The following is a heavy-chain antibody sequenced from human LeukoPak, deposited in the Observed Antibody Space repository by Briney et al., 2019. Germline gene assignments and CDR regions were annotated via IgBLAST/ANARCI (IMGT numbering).Heavy chain of an antibody. CDR1: GFTFSSYW. CDR3: ARVSSYSSSWYIFDY. D-gene: IGHD6-13*01. J-gene: IGHJ4*02. Sequence: GGSLRLSCAASGFTFSSYWMVWVRQAPGKGLEWVANINQDGSEKNYVDSVKGRFTISRDNAENLLYLQMNSLRAEDTAVYYCARVSSYSSSWYIFDYWGQGTLVTVSP. CDR2: INQDGSEK. V-gene: IGHV3-7*03.